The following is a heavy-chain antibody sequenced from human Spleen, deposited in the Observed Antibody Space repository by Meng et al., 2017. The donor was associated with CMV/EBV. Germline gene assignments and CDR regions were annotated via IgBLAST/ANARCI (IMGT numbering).Heavy chain of an antibody. D-gene: IGHD2-2*02. Sequence: IRSSSWWSWVRQPPGKGLGWVGEIYHSGSTYYNPSLKSRVTMSVDTSKNQFSLKLSSVTAADTAVYYCARRRYCSSTSCYTVYYFDYWGQGTLVTVSS. CDR3: ARRRYCSSTSCYTVYYFDY. CDR1: IRSSSW. J-gene: IGHJ4*02. CDR2: IYHSGST. V-gene: IGHV4-4*02.